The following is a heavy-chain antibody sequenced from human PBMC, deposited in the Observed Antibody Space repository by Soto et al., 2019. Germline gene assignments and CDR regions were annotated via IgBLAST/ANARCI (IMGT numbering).Heavy chain of an antibody. V-gene: IGHV1-2*02. CDR3: ARGRGYSYDSSGPSNWFDP. CDR1: GYTFTGYY. Sequence: ASVKVSCKASGYTFTGYYMHWVRQAPGQGLEWMGWINPNSGGTNYAQKFQGRVTMTRDTSISTAYMELSRLRSDDTAVYYCARGRGYSYDSSGPSNWFDPWGQGTLVTVSS. D-gene: IGHD3-22*01. CDR2: INPNSGGT. J-gene: IGHJ5*02.